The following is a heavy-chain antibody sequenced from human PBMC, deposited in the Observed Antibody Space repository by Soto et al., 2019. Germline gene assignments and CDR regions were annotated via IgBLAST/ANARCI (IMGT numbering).Heavy chain of an antibody. CDR1: GFTFSNYA. D-gene: IGHD6-25*01. CDR3: ARDNRRLGRPPRAFDY. J-gene: IGHJ4*02. CDR2: ISYDGSNK. Sequence: PGGSLRLSCAASGFTFSNYAMTWVRQGPGKGLEWVAVISYDGSNKYYADSVKGRFTISRDNSKNTLYLQMNSLRAEDTAVYYCARDNRRLGRPPRAFDYWGQGTLVTVSS. V-gene: IGHV3-30-3*01.